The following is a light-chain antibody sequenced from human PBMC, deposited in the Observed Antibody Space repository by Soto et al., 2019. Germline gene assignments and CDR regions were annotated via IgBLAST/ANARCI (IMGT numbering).Light chain of an antibody. CDR2: KAS. CDR3: EHYNRYSEA. J-gene: IGKJ4*02. CDR1: QSISSW. Sequence: IDIGSCRASQSISSWLAWYQQKPGKAPKLLIYKASTLKSGVPSRFSGIGSGTEFPVTIGGLQLDDFATYICEHYNRYSEALGGGTKVDIK. V-gene: IGKV1-5*03.